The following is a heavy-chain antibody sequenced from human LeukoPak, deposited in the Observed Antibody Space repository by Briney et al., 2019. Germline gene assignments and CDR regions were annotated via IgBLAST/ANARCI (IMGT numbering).Heavy chain of an antibody. V-gene: IGHV3-30*04. CDR1: GFIFSNYA. Sequence: GGSLRLSCAASGFIFSNYAMHWVRQAPGKGLEWVALISYDGSVEKNAASVKGRFTISRDNSKNTLYLQMNSLRTEDTAVYYCARALGSSWDSSLDSWGQGTLVPVSS. CDR3: ARALGSSWDSSLDS. D-gene: IGHD6-13*01. CDR2: ISYDGSVE. J-gene: IGHJ4*02.